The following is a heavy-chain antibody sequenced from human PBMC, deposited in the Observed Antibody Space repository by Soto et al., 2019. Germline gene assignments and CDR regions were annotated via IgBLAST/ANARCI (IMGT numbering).Heavy chain of an antibody. CDR2: IFNSGDRT. Sequence: EEQLLESGGGLVRPGGSLRLSCGASGFTFRNYVMNWVRQAPGKGLEWVSAIFNSGDRTYYADSVKGRFTISRDNSKNTLFLQMDSRRAGDTAVYYCGKDEWTAWGQGTLVTVSS. D-gene: IGHD2-21*02. CDR1: GFTFRNYV. V-gene: IGHV3-23*01. CDR3: GKDEWTA. J-gene: IGHJ5*02.